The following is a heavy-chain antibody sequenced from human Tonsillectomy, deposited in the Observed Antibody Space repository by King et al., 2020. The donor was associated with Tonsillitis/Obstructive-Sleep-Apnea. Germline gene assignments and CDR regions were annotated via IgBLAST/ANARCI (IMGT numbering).Heavy chain of an antibody. Sequence: VQLVESGAEVKKPGASVKVSCKASGYTVTDYYMHWVRQAPGQGLEWMGWINPNSGGTNYAQKFQGRVTMTRDTSINTAYMDLSRLRSDDTAVYYCARGIAVDRKGPTTHNCFDPWGQGTLVTVSP. V-gene: IGHV1-2*02. CDR1: GYTVTDYY. CDR2: INPNSGGT. CDR3: ARGIAVDRKGPTTHNCFDP. D-gene: IGHD6-19*01. J-gene: IGHJ5*02.